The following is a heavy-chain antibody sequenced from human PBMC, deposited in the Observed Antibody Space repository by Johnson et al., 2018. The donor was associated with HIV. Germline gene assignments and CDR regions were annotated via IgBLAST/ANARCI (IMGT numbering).Heavy chain of an antibody. V-gene: IGHV3-7*02. J-gene: IGHJ3*02. CDR3: ARWGRYGLNAFDI. CDR2: IKRDGSGT. Sequence: VQLVESGGGLVQPGGSLRLSCAASGFTFSSYCMSWVRQAPGKGLEWVANIKRDGSGTSYVDSVKGRFTISRDNAKNSLYLQMNSLRAEDTAVYNCARWGRYGLNAFDIWGQGTMVTVSS. CDR1: GFTFSSYC. D-gene: IGHD1-26*01.